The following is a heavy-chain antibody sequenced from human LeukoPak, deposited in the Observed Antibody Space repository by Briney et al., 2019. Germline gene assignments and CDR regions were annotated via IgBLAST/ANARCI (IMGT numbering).Heavy chain of an antibody. CDR3: ASSFGVDPYYYYYYYLDV. J-gene: IGHJ6*03. CDR2: VYSTGST. CDR1: GGSISSGNYY. Sequence: SETLSLTCTVSGGSISSGNYYWNWIRQPAGKGLEWLGRVYSTGSTNYNPSLKSRITMSLDTSKSQFSLKLSSVTAADTAVYFCASSFGVDPYYYYYYYLDVWGKGTTVTVSS. D-gene: IGHD3-3*01. V-gene: IGHV4-61*02.